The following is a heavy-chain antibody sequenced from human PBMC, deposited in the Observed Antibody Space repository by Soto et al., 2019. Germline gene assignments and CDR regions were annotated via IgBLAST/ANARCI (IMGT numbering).Heavy chain of an antibody. D-gene: IGHD3-10*01. CDR1: GFTFSSYA. CDR3: AKDRSRRGTIGGFDY. J-gene: IGHJ4*02. Sequence: GGSLRLSCAASGFTFSSYAMSWVRQAPGKGLEWVSAISGSGGSTYYADSVKGRFTISRDNSKNTLYLQMNSLRAEDTAVYYCAKDRSRRGTIGGFDYWGQGTLVTVSS. V-gene: IGHV3-23*01. CDR2: ISGSGGST.